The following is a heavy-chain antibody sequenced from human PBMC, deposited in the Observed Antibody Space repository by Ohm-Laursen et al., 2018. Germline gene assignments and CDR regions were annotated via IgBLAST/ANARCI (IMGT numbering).Heavy chain of an antibody. V-gene: IGHV4-4*07. D-gene: IGHD5-18*01. CDR2: IYTSGST. J-gene: IGHJ6*02. CDR1: GDSISSYY. Sequence: GTLSLTCAVSGDSISSYYWSWIRQPAGKGLEWIGHIYTSGSTNYNPSLKSRVTMSIDTSKNQFSLKLSSVTAADTAVYYCARATRGYSYGNYYYYYGIDVWGQGTTVTVSS. CDR3: ARATRGYSYGNYYYYYGIDV.